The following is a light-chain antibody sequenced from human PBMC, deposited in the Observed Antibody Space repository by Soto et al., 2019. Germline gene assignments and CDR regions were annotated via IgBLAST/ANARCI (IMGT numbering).Light chain of an antibody. Sequence: DIQMTQSPSSLSASVGDSVTITCRASQSINTYLNGYQQKPGQVPTLLIYAASSLPGGVPSRFSGSGSGTEFTLTISSLQPEDFVSYYCQHNYITPWTFGQGTTVDIK. CDR2: AAS. CDR1: QSINTY. V-gene: IGKV1-39*01. J-gene: IGKJ1*01. CDR3: QHNYITPWT.